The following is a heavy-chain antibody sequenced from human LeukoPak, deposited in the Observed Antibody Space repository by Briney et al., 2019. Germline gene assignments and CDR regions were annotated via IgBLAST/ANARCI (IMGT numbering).Heavy chain of an antibody. CDR2: IYWDDDK. J-gene: IGHJ3*02. V-gene: IGHV2-5*02. D-gene: IGHD3-3*01. CDR3: AHRGPKYYDFWSGQPYAFDI. Sequence: SGPTLVKPTQTLTLTCTFSGFSLSTSGVGVGWIRQPPGKALEWLALIYWDDDKRYSPSLKSRLTITKDTSKNQVVLTMTNMDPVDTATYYCAHRGPKYYDFWSGQPYAFDIWGQGTMVTVSS. CDR1: GFSLSTSGVG.